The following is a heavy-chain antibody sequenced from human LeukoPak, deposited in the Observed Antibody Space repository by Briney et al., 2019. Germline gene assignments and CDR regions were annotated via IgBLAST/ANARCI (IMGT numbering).Heavy chain of an antibody. CDR1: GFTFSTYA. D-gene: IGHD3-22*01. CDR3: VKDLPNYDGSEGNYYRHNGDS. J-gene: IGHJ5*01. V-gene: IGHV3-23*01. CDR2: ISGRGALK. Sequence: QPGAPLVLSCGASGFTFSTYAISWGRQPPGKGLEWVASISGRGALKVYTDSGRSCFTIFRDNSRITLYIQMNFLTIDDTSVYYCVKDLPNYDGSEGNYYRHNGDSWGQGTLVTVSS.